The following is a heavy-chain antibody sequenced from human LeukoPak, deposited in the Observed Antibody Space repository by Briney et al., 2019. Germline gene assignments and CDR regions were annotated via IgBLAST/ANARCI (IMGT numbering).Heavy chain of an antibody. J-gene: IGHJ6*03. CDR3: ARDTWFGNYYLDV. V-gene: IGHV1-2*02. CDR1: GYIFTAYY. Sequence: ASVKVSCQASGYIFTAYYIHWVRQAPGQGLEWMGWIHPKSGDTKFPQRFQGRVTLTSDTTVNTIYMKLNGLRSDDTATYYCARDTWFGNYYLDVWGSGTTVTVSS. D-gene: IGHD3-10*01. CDR2: IHPKSGDT.